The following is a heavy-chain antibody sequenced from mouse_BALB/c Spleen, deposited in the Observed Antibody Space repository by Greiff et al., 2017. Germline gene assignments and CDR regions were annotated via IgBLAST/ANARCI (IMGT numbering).Heavy chain of an antibody. Sequence: QVQLKESGAELVRPGSSVKISCKASGYAFSSYWMNWVKQRPGQGLEWIGQIYPGDGDTNYNGKFKGKATLTADKSSSTAYMQLSSLTSEDSAVYFCAIERLGRITTSWFAYWGQGTLVTVSA. J-gene: IGHJ3*01. D-gene: IGHD2-4*01. CDR2: IYPGDGDT. CDR3: AIERLGRITTSWFAY. V-gene: IGHV1-80*01. CDR1: GYAFSSYW.